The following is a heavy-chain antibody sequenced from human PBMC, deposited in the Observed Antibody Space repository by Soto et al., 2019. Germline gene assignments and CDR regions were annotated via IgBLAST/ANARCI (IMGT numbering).Heavy chain of an antibody. CDR2: IIPIFGTA. CDR3: AAVVTGGPNWFDP. J-gene: IGHJ5*02. CDR1: GGTFSSYA. D-gene: IGHD2-8*02. V-gene: IGHV1-69*13. Sequence: SVKVSCKASGGTFSSYAISWVRQAPGQGLEWMGGIIPIFGTANYAQKFQGRVTITADESTSTAYMELSSLRSEDTAVYYCAAVVTGGPNWFDPWGQGTLVTVSS.